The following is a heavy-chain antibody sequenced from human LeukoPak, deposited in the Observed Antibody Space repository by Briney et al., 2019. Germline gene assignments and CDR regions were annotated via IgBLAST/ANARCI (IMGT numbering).Heavy chain of an antibody. CDR2: IIPIFGTA. Sequence: ASVKVSCKASGYTFTSYDINWVRQATGQGLEWMGGIIPIFGTANYAQKFQGRVTITTDESTSTAYMELSSLRSEDTAVYYCARDGRGIAAAGSPLVFDYWGQGTLVTVSS. V-gene: IGHV1-69*05. CDR1: GYTFTSYD. CDR3: ARDGRGIAAAGSPLVFDY. J-gene: IGHJ4*02. D-gene: IGHD6-13*01.